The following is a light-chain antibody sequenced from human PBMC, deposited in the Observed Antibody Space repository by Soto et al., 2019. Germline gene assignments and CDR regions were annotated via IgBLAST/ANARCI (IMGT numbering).Light chain of an antibody. CDR1: QRLLHITGETF. V-gene: IGKV2D-29*02. CDR2: EVS. Sequence: DVVRNHSPLSLSVTPGQPSSSSCQSTQRLLHITGETFLFWYLQKPGQSPQLLIYEVSTRVSGVPDRFSGSGSGTDFTLEISRVETDDVGIYYCMQSTQLPPTFGQGTRLEI. J-gene: IGKJ5*01. CDR3: MQSTQLPPT.